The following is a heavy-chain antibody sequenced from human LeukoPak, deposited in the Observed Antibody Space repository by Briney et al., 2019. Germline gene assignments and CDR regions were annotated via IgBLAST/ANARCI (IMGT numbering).Heavy chain of an antibody. D-gene: IGHD3-9*01. CDR3: ARRTSWLAFDI. CDR2: IKEDGSEK. J-gene: IGHJ3*02. CDR1: GFTFSSNW. Sequence: GGSLRLSCAASGFTFSSNWMSWVRQAPGKGLEWVANIKEDGSEKYYVDSVKGRFTISRDNAKNVLYLQMNSLRAEETAVYYCARRTSWLAFDIWGQGTMVTVSS. V-gene: IGHV3-7*01.